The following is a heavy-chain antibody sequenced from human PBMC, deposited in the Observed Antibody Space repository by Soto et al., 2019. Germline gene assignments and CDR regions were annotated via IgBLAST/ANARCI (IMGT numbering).Heavy chain of an antibody. CDR3: ARDPYHVLMVNAPNLYGMDV. J-gene: IGHJ6*02. Sequence: ASVKVSCKASGYTFTSYGISWVRRAPGQGLEWMGWISTYNGNTNYPQSLQGRLTMTTDTSTTTAYMELRSLRSDDTAVYYCARDPYHVLMVNAPNLYGMDVWGQGSTVTVSS. D-gene: IGHD2-8*01. CDR2: ISTYNGNT. CDR1: GYTFTSYG. V-gene: IGHV1-18*01.